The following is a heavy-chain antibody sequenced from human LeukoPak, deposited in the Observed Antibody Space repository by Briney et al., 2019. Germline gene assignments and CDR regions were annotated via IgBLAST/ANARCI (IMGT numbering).Heavy chain of an antibody. J-gene: IGHJ5*02. D-gene: IGHD6-19*01. CDR1: GSTFSSYS. Sequence: GGSLRLSCAASGSTFSSYSMNWVRQAPGKGLEWVSSISSSSSYIYYADSVKGRFTISRDNAKNSLYLQMNSLRAEDTAVYYCASLQPVYSSGLVNWFDPWGRGTLVTVSS. CDR3: ASLQPVYSSGLVNWFDP. CDR2: ISSSSSYI. V-gene: IGHV3-21*01.